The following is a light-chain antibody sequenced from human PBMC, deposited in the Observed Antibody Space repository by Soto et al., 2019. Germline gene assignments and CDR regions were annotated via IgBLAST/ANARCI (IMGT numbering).Light chain of an antibody. CDR3: SSYTSSNTRM. CDR2: DVN. V-gene: IGLV2-14*03. J-gene: IGLJ3*02. Sequence: QSALTQPASVSGSPGQSITISCTGTSFDVGGYYHVSWYQQHPGKAPKLVIYDVNNRPSGVSNRFSGYKSGITASLTISGLQAEDEAYYYCSSYTSSNTRMFGGGTKRTVL. CDR1: SFDVGGYYH.